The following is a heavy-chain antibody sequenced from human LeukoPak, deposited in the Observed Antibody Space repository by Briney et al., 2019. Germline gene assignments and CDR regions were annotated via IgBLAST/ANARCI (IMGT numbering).Heavy chain of an antibody. J-gene: IGHJ2*01. CDR1: GFTFSSSW. Sequence: GGSLRLSCAASGFTFSSSWMTWVRQAPGKGLEWVANINQDGSEKYYVDSVRGRFTISRDNARNSLYLQMHSLRAEDTAVYYCARGSDAVTGPHSWYFDVWGRGTLVTVSS. CDR3: ARGSDAVTGPHSWYFDV. CDR2: INQDGSEK. V-gene: IGHV3-7*01. D-gene: IGHD6-19*01.